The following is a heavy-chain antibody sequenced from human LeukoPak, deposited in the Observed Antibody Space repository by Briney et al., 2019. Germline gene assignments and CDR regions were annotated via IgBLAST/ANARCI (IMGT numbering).Heavy chain of an antibody. CDR3: ARGYYPPEY. V-gene: IGHV3-7*05. D-gene: IGHD1-26*01. J-gene: IGHJ4*02. Sequence: GGSLRLSCAASGFTFSTYWMNWVRQAPGKGLEWVANIKQHGTEKYYVDSVKGRFTISRDNANNSLYLQMNSLRAEDTAVYYCARGYYPPEYWGPGTLVTVSS. CDR1: GFTFSTYW. CDR2: IKQHGTEK.